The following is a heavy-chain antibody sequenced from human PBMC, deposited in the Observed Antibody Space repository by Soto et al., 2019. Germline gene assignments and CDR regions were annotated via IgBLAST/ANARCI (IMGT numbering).Heavy chain of an antibody. CDR1: GYNFIKYG. CDR2: IGTDNGRT. Sequence: QVQLVQSGPEVKKPGASVKVSCKASGYNFIKYGVSWVRQAPGQGLEWVGWIGTDNGRTNYAQKFHGRVTMTTDTSTGTIYMELRSLRSDDTAVYYCTSGEGWFDSWGQGSLVTVSS. V-gene: IGHV1-18*04. CDR3: TSGEGWFDS. J-gene: IGHJ5*01.